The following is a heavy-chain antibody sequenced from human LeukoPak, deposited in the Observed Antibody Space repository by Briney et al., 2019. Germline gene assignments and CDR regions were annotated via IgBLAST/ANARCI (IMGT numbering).Heavy chain of an antibody. J-gene: IGHJ4*02. Sequence: ASVKVSCKASGYSFTDYGISWVRQGPGQGLEWMGWISAYSGNTDYTQKLQGRVTMTTDTSTNTAYMGLRSLRSDDTAVYYCARDQRDDYRDHAFDSWGQGTLDTVSS. CDR1: GYSFTDYG. CDR2: ISAYSGNT. V-gene: IGHV1-18*01. D-gene: IGHD4-17*01. CDR3: ARDQRDDYRDHAFDS.